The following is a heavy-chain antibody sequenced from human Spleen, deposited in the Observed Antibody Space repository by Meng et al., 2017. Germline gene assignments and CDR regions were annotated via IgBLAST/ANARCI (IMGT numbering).Heavy chain of an antibody. J-gene: IGHJ4*02. D-gene: IGHD6-19*01. CDR1: GYTFTSYD. CDR2: MNPNSGNT. Sequence: ASVKVSCKASGYTFTSYDINWVRQATGQGLEWMGWMNPNSGNTGYAQKFQGRVTMTRNTSISTAYMELSSLRSEDTAVYYCARIDGSGWYLDYWGQGTLVTVSS. CDR3: ARIDGSGWYLDY. V-gene: IGHV1-8*01.